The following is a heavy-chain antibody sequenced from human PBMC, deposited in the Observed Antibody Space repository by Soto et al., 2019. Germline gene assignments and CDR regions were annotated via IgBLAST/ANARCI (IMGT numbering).Heavy chain of an antibody. CDR2: IFHSGST. CDR3: ARCYSSSWYYFDS. V-gene: IGHV4-59*01. J-gene: IGHJ4*02. Sequence: SETLSLTCTGSGGSISSYYWSWIRQPPGKGLEWIGYIFHSGSTNYSPSLKSRVTISVDTSKNQFSLKVSSVTAADTAVYYCARCYSSSWYYFDSWGTGTLVTVSS. D-gene: IGHD6-13*01. CDR1: GGSISSYY.